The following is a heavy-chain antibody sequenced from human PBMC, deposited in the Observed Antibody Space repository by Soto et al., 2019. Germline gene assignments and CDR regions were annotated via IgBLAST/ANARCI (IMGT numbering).Heavy chain of an antibody. CDR1: GFTFDDYA. J-gene: IGHJ4*02. Sequence: PGGSLRLSCAASGFTFDDYAMHWVRQAPGKGLEWVSGISWNSGSIGYADSVKGRFTISRDNAKNSLYLQMNSLRAEDTALYYCAKGRGSGWYKDIKYFDYWGQGTLVTVSS. CDR2: ISWNSGSI. D-gene: IGHD6-19*01. CDR3: AKGRGSGWYKDIKYFDY. V-gene: IGHV3-9*01.